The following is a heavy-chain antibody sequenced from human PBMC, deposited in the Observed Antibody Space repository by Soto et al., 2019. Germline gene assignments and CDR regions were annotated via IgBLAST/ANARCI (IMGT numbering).Heavy chain of an antibody. J-gene: IGHJ4*02. Sequence: GGSLRLSCAASGFTVSSYAMHWVRQAPGKGLEWVAVISYDGSNKYYADSVKGRFTISRDNSKNTLYLQMNSLRAEDTAVYYCARDRLRYFDYWGQGTLVTVSS. V-gene: IGHV3-30-3*01. CDR2: ISYDGSNK. CDR3: ARDRLRYFDY. CDR1: GFTVSSYA. D-gene: IGHD3-16*01.